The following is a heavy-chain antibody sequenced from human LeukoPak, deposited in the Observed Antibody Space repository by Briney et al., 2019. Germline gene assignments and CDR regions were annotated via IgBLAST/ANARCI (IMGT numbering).Heavy chain of an antibody. V-gene: IGHV4-34*01. CDR2: INHSGST. CDR1: GGPFSGYY. CDR3: ARVPTTGTSDY. D-gene: IGHD1-1*01. J-gene: IGHJ4*02. Sequence: SETLSLTCAVYGGPFSGYYWSWIRQPPGKGLEWIGEINHSGSTNYNPSLKSRVTISVDTSKDQFSLKLSSVTAADTAVYYCARVPTTGTSDYWGQGTLVTVSS.